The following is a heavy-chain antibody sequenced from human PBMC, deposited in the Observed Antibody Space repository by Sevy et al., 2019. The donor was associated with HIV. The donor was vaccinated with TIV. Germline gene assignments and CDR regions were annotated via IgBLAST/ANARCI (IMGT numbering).Heavy chain of an antibody. V-gene: IGHV3-23*01. CDR1: GFTFSSYA. J-gene: IGHJ6*02. CDR3: AKVDSNYENRRDYYYYGMDV. CDR2: ISGSGGST. D-gene: IGHD4-4*01. Sequence: GGSLRLSCAASGFTFSSYAMSWVRQAPGKGLEWVSAISGSGGSTYYADSVKGRFTISRDNSKNTLYLQMNSLRAEDTAVYYCAKVDSNYENRRDYYYYGMDVWGQGTTVTVSS.